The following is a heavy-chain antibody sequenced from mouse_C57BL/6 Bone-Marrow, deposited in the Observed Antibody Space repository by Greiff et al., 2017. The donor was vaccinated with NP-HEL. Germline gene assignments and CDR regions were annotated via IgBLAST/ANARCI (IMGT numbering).Heavy chain of an antibody. CDR1: GYTFTDYY. D-gene: IGHD1-1*01. V-gene: IGHV1-76*01. CDR3: ARGSVVAKDY. CDR2: IYPGSGNT. J-gene: IGHJ2*01. Sequence: VKLQESGAELVRPGASVKLSCKASGYTFTDYYINWVKQRPGQGLEWIARIYPGSGNTYYNEKFKGKATLTAEKSSSTAYMQLSSLTSEDSAVYFCARGSVVAKDYWGQGTTLTVSS.